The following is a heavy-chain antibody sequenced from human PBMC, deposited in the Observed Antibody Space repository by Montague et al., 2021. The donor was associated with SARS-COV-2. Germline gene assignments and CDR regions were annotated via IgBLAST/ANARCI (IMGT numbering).Heavy chain of an antibody. D-gene: IGHD3-10*01. CDR2: TYYRSKWYN. CDR1: GDSVSSNSAA. Sequence: CAISGDSVSSNSAAWNWIRQSPSRGLEWLGRTYYRSKWYNDYAVSVKSRITTNPDTSKNQFSLQLNSVTPEDTAVYYCARGLWFGELLYYYYYYGMDVWGQGTTVTVSS. V-gene: IGHV6-1*01. CDR3: ARGLWFGELLYYYYYYGMDV. J-gene: IGHJ6*02.